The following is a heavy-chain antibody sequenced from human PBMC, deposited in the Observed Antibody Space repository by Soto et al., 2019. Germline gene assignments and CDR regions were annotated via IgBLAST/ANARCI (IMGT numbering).Heavy chain of an antibody. D-gene: IGHD6-19*01. Sequence: EVQLLESGGGLVQPGGSLRLSCAASGFTFVNYAMNWVRQAPGKGLEWVATLSGSGTSTYYADSVKGRFTISRDNSRNTLYLQMNSLRDEDTAVYYCAKGTSNGGWFNPFDYWGQGTLVTVS. J-gene: IGHJ4*02. CDR3: AKGTSNGGWFNPFDY. CDR1: GFTFVNYA. CDR2: LSGSGTST. V-gene: IGHV3-23*01.